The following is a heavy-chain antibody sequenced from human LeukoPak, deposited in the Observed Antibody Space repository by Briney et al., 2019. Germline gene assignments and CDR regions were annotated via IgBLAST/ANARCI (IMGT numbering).Heavy chain of an antibody. Sequence: GGSLRLSCAASGFTFSSYWMHWVRQAPGKGLVWVSRINSDGSSTSYGDSVKGRFTISRDNAKNTLYLQMNCLRAEDTAVYYCARDYYASGSYWGRSDAFDIWGQGTMVTVSS. CDR1: GFTFSSYW. V-gene: IGHV3-74*01. CDR3: ARDYYASGSYWGRSDAFDI. CDR2: INSDGSST. J-gene: IGHJ3*02. D-gene: IGHD3-10*01.